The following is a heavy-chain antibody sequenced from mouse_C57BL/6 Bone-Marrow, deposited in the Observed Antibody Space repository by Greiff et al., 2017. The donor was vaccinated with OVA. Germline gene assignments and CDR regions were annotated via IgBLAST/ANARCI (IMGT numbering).Heavy chain of an antibody. Sequence: QVQLQQSGAELVKPGASVKLSCKASGYTFTSYWMQWVKQRPGQGLEWIGEIDPSDSYTNYNQKFKGKATLTVDTSSSTAYMQLSSLTSEDSAVYYCAREGIYYSRFAYWGQGTLVTVSA. CDR2: IDPSDSYT. D-gene: IGHD1-1*01. CDR1: GYTFTSYW. V-gene: IGHV1-50*01. J-gene: IGHJ3*01. CDR3: AREGIYYSRFAY.